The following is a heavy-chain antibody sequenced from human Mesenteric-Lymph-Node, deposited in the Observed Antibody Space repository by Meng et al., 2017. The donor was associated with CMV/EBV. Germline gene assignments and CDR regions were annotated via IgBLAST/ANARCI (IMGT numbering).Heavy chain of an antibody. CDR2: ISSSSSLI. J-gene: IGHJ6*02. CDR1: GFTFSSYS. CDR3: ARVSLGEDYYYYYGMDV. Sequence: GGSLRLSCAASGFTFSSYSMNWVRQAPGKGLEWVSSISSSSSLIYYADSVKGRFTISRDNAKNSLYLQMNSLRAEDTAVYYCARVSLGEDYYYYYGMDVWGQGSTVTVSS. V-gene: IGHV3-21*01.